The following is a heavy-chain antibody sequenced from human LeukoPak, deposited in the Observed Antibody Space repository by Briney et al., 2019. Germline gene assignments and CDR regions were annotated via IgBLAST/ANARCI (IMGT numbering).Heavy chain of an antibody. Sequence: GGSLRLSCAGSGFTFSSYAMSWVRQAPGKGLEWVSAISNTGATTYDADSVKGRLTISRDNSRSTLYLQMNSLRAEDTALYYCAKDTSIGRYCTNGVCSPFDYWGQGTLVTVSS. D-gene: IGHD2-8*01. V-gene: IGHV3-23*01. CDR1: GFTFSSYA. J-gene: IGHJ4*02. CDR3: AKDTSIGRYCTNGVCSPFDY. CDR2: ISNTGATT.